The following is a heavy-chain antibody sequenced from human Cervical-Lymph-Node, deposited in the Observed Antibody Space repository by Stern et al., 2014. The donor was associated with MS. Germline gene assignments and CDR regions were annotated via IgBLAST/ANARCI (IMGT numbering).Heavy chain of an antibody. Sequence: VQLVESGGGVVQPGRSLRISCAASGFSFSRYAMHWVRQAPGKGLEWVALIWYDGRNPYYADSVTGRFTISIDNFKNTLYLQMNSLRAEDTAVYYCASAYSSSHYYFDYWGQGTLVTVSS. V-gene: IGHV3-33*01. CDR1: GFSFSRYA. J-gene: IGHJ4*02. D-gene: IGHD6-13*01. CDR3: ASAYSSSHYYFDY. CDR2: IWYDGRNP.